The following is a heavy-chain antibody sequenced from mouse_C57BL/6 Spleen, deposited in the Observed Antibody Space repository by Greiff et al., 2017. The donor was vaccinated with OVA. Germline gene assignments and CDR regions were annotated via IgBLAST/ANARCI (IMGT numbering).Heavy chain of an antibody. V-gene: IGHV1-50*01. D-gene: IGHD1-1*01. CDR1: GYTFPSYW. Sequence: VQLQQPGAELVKPGASVKLSCKASGYTFPSYWLQWVKQRPGQGLAWIGEIDPSDSYTNYNQKFKGKATLTVDTSSSTAYMQLSSLTSEDSAVYYCARRNYYGSSRDYYAMDYWGQGTSVTVSS. CDR3: ARRNYYGSSRDYYAMDY. J-gene: IGHJ4*01. CDR2: IDPSDSYT.